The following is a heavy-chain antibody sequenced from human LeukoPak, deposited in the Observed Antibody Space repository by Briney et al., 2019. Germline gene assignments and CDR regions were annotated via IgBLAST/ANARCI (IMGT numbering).Heavy chain of an antibody. CDR1: GGSISSSSYY. CDR2: IYYSGST. J-gene: IGHJ5*02. V-gene: IGHV4-39*07. CDR3: ARDLMAPPLENP. Sequence: SETLSLTCTVSGGSISSSSYYWGWIRQPPGKGLEWIGSIYYSGSTYYNPSLKSRVTISVDTSKNQFSLKLSSVTAADTAVYYCARDLMAPPLENPWGQGTLVTVSS. D-gene: IGHD5-24*01.